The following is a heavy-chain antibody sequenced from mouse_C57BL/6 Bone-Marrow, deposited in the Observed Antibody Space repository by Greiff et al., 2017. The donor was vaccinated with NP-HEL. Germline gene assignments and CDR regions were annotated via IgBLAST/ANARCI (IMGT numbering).Heavy chain of an antibody. CDR1: GYTFTSYW. CDR2: IDPSDSYT. V-gene: IGHV1-50*01. CDR3: GGGPLPWFAY. J-gene: IGHJ3*01. Sequence: QVQLQQPGAELVKPGASVKLSCKASGYTFTSYWMQWVKQRPGQGLEWIGEIDPSDSYTNYTQKFKGKATLTVDTSSSTAYMQLSSLTSEDSAVYYCGGGPLPWFAYGGQGTLVTVSA.